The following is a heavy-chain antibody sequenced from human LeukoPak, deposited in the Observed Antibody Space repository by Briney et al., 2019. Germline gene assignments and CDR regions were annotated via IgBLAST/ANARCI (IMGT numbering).Heavy chain of an antibody. J-gene: IGHJ4*02. CDR2: INPNSGDT. CDR3: ARSRTRITMIVVVIQGALDY. D-gene: IGHD3-22*01. CDR1: GYTFSGYY. Sequence: GASVKVSCKASGYTFSGYYMHWVRQAPGQGLEWMGWINPNSGDTIYAQKFQGRVTMTSDTSISTAYMELSRLRSDDAAVYYCARSRTRITMIVVVIQGALDYWGQGTLVTVSS. V-gene: IGHV1-2*02.